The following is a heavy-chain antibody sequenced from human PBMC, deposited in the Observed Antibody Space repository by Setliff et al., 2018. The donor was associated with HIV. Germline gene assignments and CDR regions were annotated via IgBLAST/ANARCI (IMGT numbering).Heavy chain of an antibody. V-gene: IGHV1-2*06. J-gene: IGHJ3*02. Sequence: ASVKVSCKASGYPFTGYFIHWVRQAPGQGLEWMGRINPNTGDTHYAQKFQDKVTMTRDTSINTAYMELSRLRSDDTAVYYCAREYDVLTGYYISAFDIWGQGTMVTVSS. CDR2: INPNTGDT. D-gene: IGHD3-9*01. CDR3: AREYDVLTGYYISAFDI. CDR1: GYPFTGYF.